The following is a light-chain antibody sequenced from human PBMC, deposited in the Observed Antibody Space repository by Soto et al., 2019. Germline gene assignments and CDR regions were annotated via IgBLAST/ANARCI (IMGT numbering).Light chain of an antibody. CDR1: QSVISTY. Sequence: EIVMTQSPATLSVSPGERATLSCRASQSVISTYLAWYQQKPGQAPRLLMQTASSRASGVPARISGSGSGTEFTLTISSLQSEDFAVYYCQQFRNWPWTFGQGTKVDI. J-gene: IGKJ1*01. CDR3: QQFRNWPWT. CDR2: TAS. V-gene: IGKV3-15*01.